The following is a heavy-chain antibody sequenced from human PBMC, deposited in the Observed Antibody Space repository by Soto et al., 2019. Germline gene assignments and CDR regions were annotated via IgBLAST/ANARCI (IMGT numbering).Heavy chain of an antibody. D-gene: IGHD3-16*01. V-gene: IGHV1-69*08. Sequence: QVQLVQSGAEVKRPGSSVKVSCKASGGTFSSYSVSWVRQAPGQGLEWMGRIIPLLGTADYAQKFQGRVTVTADKTSCTASRVLSSLRSAETAAWYCARSSSSLGDYYYYMDVWGKGTTVTVSS. CDR1: GGTFSSYS. J-gene: IGHJ6*03. CDR2: IIPLLGTA. CDR3: ARSSSSLGDYYYYMDV.